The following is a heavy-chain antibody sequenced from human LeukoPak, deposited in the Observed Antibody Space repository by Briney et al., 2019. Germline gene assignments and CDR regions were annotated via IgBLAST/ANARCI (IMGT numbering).Heavy chain of an antibody. CDR2: IYYSGST. CDR1: GGSINKYY. V-gene: IGHV4-59*12. D-gene: IGHD2-2*02. Sequence: SETLSLTCTVSGGSINKYYWSWTRQPPGKGLEWIGYIYYSGSTNYNPSLKSRVTISVDSSKNQFSLNLRSVTAADTAVYYCAGQNIPTPHDYWGQGTQVTVSS. CDR3: AGQNIPTPHDY. J-gene: IGHJ4*02.